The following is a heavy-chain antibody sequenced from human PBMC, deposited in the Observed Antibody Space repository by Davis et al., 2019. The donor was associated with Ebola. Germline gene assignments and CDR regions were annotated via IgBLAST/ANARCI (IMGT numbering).Heavy chain of an antibody. CDR1: GGSFSGYY. J-gene: IGHJ4*02. Sequence: MPSETLSPTCAVHGGSFSGYYWSWIRQPPGKGLEWIGQINHSGSTNYNPSLKSRVTISVDTSKNQFSLKLSSVTAADTAVYYCARRRIITYYYDSSGYYFDYWGQGTLVTVSS. D-gene: IGHD3-22*01. V-gene: IGHV4-34*01. CDR3: ARRRIITYYYDSSGYYFDY. CDR2: INHSGST.